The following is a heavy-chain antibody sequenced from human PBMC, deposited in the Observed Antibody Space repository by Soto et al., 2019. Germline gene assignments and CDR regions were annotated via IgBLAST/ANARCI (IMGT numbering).Heavy chain of an antibody. V-gene: IGHV3-43*01. CDR2: ISWDGGST. Sequence: EVQLVESGGVVVQPGGSLRLSCAASGFTFDDYTMHWVRQAPGKGLEWVSLISWDGGSTYYADSVKGRFTISRDNSKNSLYLQMNSLRTEDTALYYCAKEREKAGHYWYFDLWGRGTLVTVSS. D-gene: IGHD6-19*01. J-gene: IGHJ2*01. CDR3: AKEREKAGHYWYFDL. CDR1: GFTFDDYT.